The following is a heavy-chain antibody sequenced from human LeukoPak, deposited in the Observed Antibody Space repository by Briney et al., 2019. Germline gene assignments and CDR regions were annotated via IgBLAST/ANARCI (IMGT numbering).Heavy chain of an antibody. Sequence: GESLKISRKGSGYTYNSYWIGWVRQMPGKGLEWIGIIYPIESKTKYSQSFEGQVTISADKSINTAYLQWTCLKASDTAMYFCATRDGYNLLSWGQGTLVTVSS. CDR3: ATRDGYNLLS. CDR2: IYPIESKT. CDR1: GYTYNSYW. D-gene: IGHD5-24*01. J-gene: IGHJ4*02. V-gene: IGHV5-51*01.